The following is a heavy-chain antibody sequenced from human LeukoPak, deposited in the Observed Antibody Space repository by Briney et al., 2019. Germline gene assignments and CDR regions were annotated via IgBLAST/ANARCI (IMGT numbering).Heavy chain of an antibody. D-gene: IGHD2-21*02. Sequence: GGSLRLSCAASGFSFSSYWMSWVRQAPGKGLEWVANIKEDGSEKYYVDSLKGRFTISRDNAKNSLYLQMNSLRAEDTAVYYCARDLQCGGDCHYDAFDIWGQGTMVTVSS. CDR2: IKEDGSEK. V-gene: IGHV3-7*01. J-gene: IGHJ3*02. CDR1: GFSFSSYW. CDR3: ARDLQCGGDCHYDAFDI.